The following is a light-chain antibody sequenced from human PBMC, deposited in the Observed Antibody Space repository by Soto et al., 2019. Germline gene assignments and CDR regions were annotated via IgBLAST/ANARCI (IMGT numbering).Light chain of an antibody. J-gene: IGKJ1*01. CDR1: QGIRNA. V-gene: IGKV1-17*01. Sequence: DIQMTQSPSSLSASVGDRVTITCRASQGIRNALGWYQQKPGKAPKRLIYAASSLQSGVPPRFSGSGSGTEFTLTISSLQPEDFATYFWLQHNSYPRTFGQGTKVEVK. CDR2: AAS. CDR3: LQHNSYPRT.